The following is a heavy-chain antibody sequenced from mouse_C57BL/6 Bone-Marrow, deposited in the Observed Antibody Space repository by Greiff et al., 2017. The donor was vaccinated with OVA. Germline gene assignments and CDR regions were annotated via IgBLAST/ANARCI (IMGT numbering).Heavy chain of an antibody. Sequence: QVQLQQSGAELVRPGTSVKVSCKASGYAFTNYLIEWVKQRPGQGLEWIGVINPGSGGTNYNEKFKGKATLTADKSSSTAYMQLSSLTSEDSAVYFCAREGIHYGSSYYYFDYWGQGTTLTVSS. D-gene: IGHD1-1*01. CDR1: GYAFTNYL. V-gene: IGHV1-54*01. CDR2: INPGSGGT. CDR3: AREGIHYGSSYYYFDY. J-gene: IGHJ2*01.